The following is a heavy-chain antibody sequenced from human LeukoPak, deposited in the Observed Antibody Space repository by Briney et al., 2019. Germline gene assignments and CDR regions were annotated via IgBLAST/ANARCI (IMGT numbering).Heavy chain of an antibody. CDR2: ISSSSSYI. V-gene: IGHV3-21*01. CDR1: GFTFSSYS. D-gene: IGHD3-3*01. J-gene: IGHJ4*02. Sequence: AGSLRLSCAASGFTFSSYSMNWVRQAPGKGLEWVSSISSSSSYIYYADSVKGRFTISRDNSKNSLYLQMNSLRAEDTAVYYCAKSGEPYYFDYWGQGTLVTVSS. CDR3: AKSGEPYYFDY.